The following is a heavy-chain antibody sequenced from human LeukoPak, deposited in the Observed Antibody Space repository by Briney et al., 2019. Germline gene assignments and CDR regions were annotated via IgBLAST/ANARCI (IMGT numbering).Heavy chain of an antibody. Sequence: PGGSLRLSCAASGFTFSSYEMNWVRQAPGKGLEWVATIKQDGVDKYYVDSVKGRFTISRDTAKNSLFLQMNSLRAEDTAVYYCARDPSRYDLDYWGQGTLVTVSS. CDR1: GFTFSSYE. J-gene: IGHJ4*02. CDR3: ARDPSRYDLDY. D-gene: IGHD5-12*01. CDR2: IKQDGVDK. V-gene: IGHV3-7*01.